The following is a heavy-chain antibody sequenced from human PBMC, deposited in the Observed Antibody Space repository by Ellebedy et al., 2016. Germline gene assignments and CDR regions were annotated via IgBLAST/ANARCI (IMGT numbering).Heavy chain of an antibody. CDR2: ISSSSSYI. D-gene: IGHD1-14*01. CDR1: GFTFSSYS. Sequence: GESLKISXAASGFTFSSYSMNWVRQAPGKGLEWVSSISSSSSYIYYADSVKGRFTISRDNAKNSLYLQMNSLRAEDTAVYYCARDSQSDINRYQDDIWGQGTMVTVSS. V-gene: IGHV3-21*01. CDR3: ARDSQSDINRYQDDI. J-gene: IGHJ3*02.